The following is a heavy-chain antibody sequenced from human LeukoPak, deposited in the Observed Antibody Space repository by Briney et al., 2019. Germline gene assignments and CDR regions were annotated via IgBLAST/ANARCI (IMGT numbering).Heavy chain of an antibody. D-gene: IGHD3-22*01. V-gene: IGHV3-21*01. CDR2: ISTSSTYI. CDR1: GFTFSSYA. J-gene: IGHJ3*02. CDR3: ARDGGSGSDDAFDI. Sequence: GGSLRLSCAASGFTFSSYAMNWVRQAPGKGLEWVASISTSSTYIYYADSVKGRFTISRDNDKNSLYLQMNSLRAEDTAVYYCARDGGSGSDDAFDIWGQGTLVTVSS.